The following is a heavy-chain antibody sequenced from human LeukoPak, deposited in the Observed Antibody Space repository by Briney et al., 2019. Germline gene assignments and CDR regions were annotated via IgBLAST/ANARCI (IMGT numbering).Heavy chain of an antibody. D-gene: IGHD2-15*01. CDR1: GGSISSSSYY. CDR3: ASPGYCSGGRCYGMDV. CDR2: IYYSGST. J-gene: IGHJ6*02. V-gene: IGHV4-39*01. Sequence: SETLSLTCTVSGGSISSSSYYWGWIRQPPGKGLEWIGSIYYSGSTYYNPSLKSRVTISVDTSKNQFSLKLSSVTAADTAVYYCASPGYCSGGRCYGMDVWGQGTTVTVSS.